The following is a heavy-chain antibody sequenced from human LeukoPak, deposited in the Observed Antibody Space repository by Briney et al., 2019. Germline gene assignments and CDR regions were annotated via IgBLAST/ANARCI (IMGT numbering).Heavy chain of an antibody. D-gene: IGHD3-3*01. CDR1: GFTFSSYS. CDR3: ASVIRDDFWKRWGHDAFDI. CDR2: ISSSSSTI. V-gene: IGHV3-48*01. Sequence: PGGPLRLSCAAPGFTFSSYSMNWVRQAPGKGLEWVSYISSSSSTIYYADSVKGRFTISRDNAKNSLYLQMNSLRAEDTAVYYCASVIRDDFWKRWGHDAFDIWGQGTMVTVSS. J-gene: IGHJ3*02.